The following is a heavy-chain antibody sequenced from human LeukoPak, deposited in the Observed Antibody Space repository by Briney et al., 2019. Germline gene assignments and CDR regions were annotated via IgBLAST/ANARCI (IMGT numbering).Heavy chain of an antibody. CDR3: ARDTGLGSSWFWYYYMDV. CDR1: GYTFTGYY. Sequence: ASVKVSCNASGYTFTGYYMHWGRQAPGQGLEWMGGINPNSGGTNYAQKFQGRVTMTRDTSISTAYMELSRLRSDDTAVYYCARDTGLGSSWFWYYYMDVWGKGTTVTVSS. J-gene: IGHJ6*03. CDR2: INPNSGGT. D-gene: IGHD6-13*01. V-gene: IGHV1-2*02.